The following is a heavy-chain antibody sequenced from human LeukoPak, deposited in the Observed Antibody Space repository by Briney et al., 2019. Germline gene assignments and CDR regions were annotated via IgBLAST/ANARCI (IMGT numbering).Heavy chain of an antibody. CDR1: GYTSTSYY. D-gene: IGHD3-22*01. V-gene: IGHV1-46*01. Sequence: ASVKVSCKASGYTSTSYYMHWVRQAPGQGLEWMGIINPSGGSTSYAQKFQGRVTMTRDTSTSTVYMELSSLRSEDTAVYYCARDKGEYYYDSSGYRDAFDIWGQGTMVTVSS. J-gene: IGHJ3*02. CDR3: ARDKGEYYYDSSGYRDAFDI. CDR2: INPSGGST.